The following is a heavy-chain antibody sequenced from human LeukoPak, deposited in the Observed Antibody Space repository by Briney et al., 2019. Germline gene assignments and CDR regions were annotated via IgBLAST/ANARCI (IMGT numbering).Heavy chain of an antibody. D-gene: IGHD3-3*01. Sequence: GGSLRLSCAASGFTFSSYWMSWVRQAPGKGLEWVANIKQDGSEKYYVDSVKGRFTISRDNAKNSLYLQMNSLRAEDTAVYYCARGGGPTIAYYDFWSGYSEKNWFDPWGQGTLVTVSS. CDR3: ARGGGPTIAYYDFWSGYSEKNWFDP. CDR2: IKQDGSEK. CDR1: GFTFSSYW. J-gene: IGHJ5*02. V-gene: IGHV3-7*01.